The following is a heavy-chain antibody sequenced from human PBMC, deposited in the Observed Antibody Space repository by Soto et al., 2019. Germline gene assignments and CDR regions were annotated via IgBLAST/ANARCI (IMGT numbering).Heavy chain of an antibody. CDR2: IWYDGSNN. J-gene: IGHJ5*02. V-gene: IGHV3-33*01. CDR1: GFTFSSYG. Sequence: PGGSLRLSCAASGFTFSSYGMHWVRQAPGKGLEWVAVIWYDGSNNYYADSVKGRFTISRDNAKNTLYLQMNSLRAEDTAVYYCARDQTTGDWFDAWGQGTLVTVSS. CDR3: ARDQTTGDWFDA. D-gene: IGHD4-17*01.